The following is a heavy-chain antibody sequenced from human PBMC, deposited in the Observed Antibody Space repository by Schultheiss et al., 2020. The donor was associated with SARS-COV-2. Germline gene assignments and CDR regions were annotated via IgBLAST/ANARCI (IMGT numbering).Heavy chain of an antibody. CDR1: GYTFTSYG. D-gene: IGHD1-26*01. V-gene: IGHV1-69*13. J-gene: IGHJ4*02. CDR3: ANSGSYLSYFDY. Sequence: SVKVSCKASGYTFTSYGISWVRQAPGQGLEWMGGIIPIFGTANYAQKFQGRVTITADESTSTAYMEVSSLRSEDTAVYYCANSGSYLSYFDYWGQGTLVTVSS. CDR2: IIPIFGTA.